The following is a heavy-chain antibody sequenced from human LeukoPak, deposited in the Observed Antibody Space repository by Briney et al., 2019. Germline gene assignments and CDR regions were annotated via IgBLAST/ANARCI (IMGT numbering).Heavy chain of an antibody. CDR1: GFMFNSYV. Sequence: PGGSLRLSCAASGFMFNSYVMSWVRQAPGKGLEWVSAISGSGGSTYYADSVKGRFTISRDNSKNTLYLQMNSLRAEDTAVYYCAKDRKNHYYDSSAYPYYFDYWGQGTLVTVSS. D-gene: IGHD3-22*01. J-gene: IGHJ4*02. CDR2: ISGSGGST. V-gene: IGHV3-23*01. CDR3: AKDRKNHYYDSSAYPYYFDY.